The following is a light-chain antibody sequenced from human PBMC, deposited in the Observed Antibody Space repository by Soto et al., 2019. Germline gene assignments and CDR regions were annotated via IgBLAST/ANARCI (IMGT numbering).Light chain of an antibody. J-gene: IGKJ2*01. Sequence: ENVLTQSPDTLSLSPGERATLSCRASQTVASSFLAWYQHKPGQAPRLLIYDSSTRASGIPDRFSGSGSGTDFTLTISTLEPEDFALYYCQQYSSSPYNFGQGTKLEIK. CDR3: QQYSSSPYN. V-gene: IGKV3-20*01. CDR1: QTVASSF. CDR2: DSS.